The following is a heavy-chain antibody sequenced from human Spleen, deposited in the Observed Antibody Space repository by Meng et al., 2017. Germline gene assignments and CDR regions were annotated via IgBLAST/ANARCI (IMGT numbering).Heavy chain of an antibody. Sequence: SETLSLTCAVSGYSITGSYNWGWIRQSPGKGLEWIGSIYYSGSTYYNPSLKSRVTISVDTSKNQFSLKLSSVTAADTAVYYCARGRYTYGSYDYWGQGTLVTVSS. CDR1: GYSITGSYN. CDR2: IYYSGST. CDR3: ARGRYTYGSYDY. V-gene: IGHV4-38-2*01. J-gene: IGHJ4*02. D-gene: IGHD5-18*01.